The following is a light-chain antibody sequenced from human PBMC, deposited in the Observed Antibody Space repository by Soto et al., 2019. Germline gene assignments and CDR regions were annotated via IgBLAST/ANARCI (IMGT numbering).Light chain of an antibody. CDR1: QPIRTW. Sequence: DIQVTQSPSTLSASVGDRVTITCRASQPIRTWLAWYQEKPGKAPKLLIYDASSLEGGVPSRFSGSGSGTEFTLTISSLQPDDFATYYCHQYNYYRPTFGQGTKVDIK. V-gene: IGKV1-5*01. CDR2: DAS. CDR3: HQYNYYRPT. J-gene: IGKJ1*01.